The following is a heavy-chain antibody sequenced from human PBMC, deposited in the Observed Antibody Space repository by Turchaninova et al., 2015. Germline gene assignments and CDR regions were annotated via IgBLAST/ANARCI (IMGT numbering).Heavy chain of an antibody. Sequence: QVQLVPSGAEVKKPGASVKVSCRASGDTFTDYYKHWVRQAPGQGLEGMGRINPYSGGTDSAQNCRGSVTMTRDTSISTAYMELSRLRSDDTAVYYCAIEHSSVVKSTLDIWGQGTMVTVSS. D-gene: IGHD3-22*01. CDR1: GDTFTDYY. V-gene: IGHV1-2*06. CDR3: AIEHSSVVKSTLDI. J-gene: IGHJ3*02. CDR2: INPYSGGT.